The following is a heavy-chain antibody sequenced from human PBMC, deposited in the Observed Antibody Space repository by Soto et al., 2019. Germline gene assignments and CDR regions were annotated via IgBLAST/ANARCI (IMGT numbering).Heavy chain of an antibody. V-gene: IGHV1-69*01. CDR1: GGTFSSYA. D-gene: IGHD3-16*02. Sequence: QVQLVQSGAEVKKPGSSVKVSCKASGGTFSSYAISWVRQAPGQGLEWMGGIIPIFGTANYAQKFQGRVTITADESTSTAYMELSSLRSEDTAVYYCARAQYDYVWGSYRPSWFDPWGQGTLVTVSS. J-gene: IGHJ5*02. CDR3: ARAQYDYVWGSYRPSWFDP. CDR2: IIPIFGTA.